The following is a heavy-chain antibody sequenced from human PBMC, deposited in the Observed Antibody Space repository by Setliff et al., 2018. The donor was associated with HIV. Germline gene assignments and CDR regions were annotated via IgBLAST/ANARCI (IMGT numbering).Heavy chain of an antibody. V-gene: IGHV4-59*01. CDR1: GGSISGYY. D-gene: IGHD3-22*01. CDR2: IYYIGNT. CDR3: ARGRSRYYYVGSGYYVDY. Sequence: KPSETLSLTCTVSGGSISGYYWSWIRQPPGKGLEWIGYIYYIGNTNYNPSLKGRVTLSVDTSKNQLSLKLSSVTAADTAVYYCARGRSRYYYVGSGYYVDYWGQGTLVTVSS. J-gene: IGHJ4*02.